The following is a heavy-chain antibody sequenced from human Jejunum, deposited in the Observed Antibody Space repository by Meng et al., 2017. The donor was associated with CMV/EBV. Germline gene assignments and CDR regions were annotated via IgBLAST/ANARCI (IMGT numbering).Heavy chain of an antibody. J-gene: IGHJ5*02. CDR3: ASNLGQWLDWFDP. D-gene: IGHD6-19*01. V-gene: IGHV3-48*03. CDR1: CFHFSIFE. Sequence: SCFHFSIFELSWVRQAPRQGLECLSYIIRRGERTYYAESVQGRFTTSRDNGRNLLYLDMSSLRAEDTAIYYCASNLGQWLDWFDPWGQGTLVTVSS. CDR2: IIRRGERT.